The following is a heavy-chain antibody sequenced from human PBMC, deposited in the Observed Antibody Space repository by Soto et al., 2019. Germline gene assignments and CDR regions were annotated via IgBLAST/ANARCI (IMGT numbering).Heavy chain of an antibody. Sequence: PSETLSLTCTVSGGSISSGGYYWSWIRQHPGKGLEWIGYIYYSGSTYYNPSLKSRVTISVDTSKNQFSLKLSSVTAADTAVYYCARVQEWLFHFDYWGQGTLVTVYS. CDR3: ARVQEWLFHFDY. D-gene: IGHD3-3*01. CDR1: GGSISSGGYY. CDR2: IYYSGST. J-gene: IGHJ4*02. V-gene: IGHV4-31*03.